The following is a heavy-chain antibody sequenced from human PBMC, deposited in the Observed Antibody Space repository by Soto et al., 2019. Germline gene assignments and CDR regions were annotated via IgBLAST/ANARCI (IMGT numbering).Heavy chain of an antibody. Sequence: QVQLVQSGAEVKKPGASVKVSCKASGYTFTGYYMHWVRQAPGQGLEWMGWINPNSGGTNYAQKFQGWVTMTRDTYISTAYMELSRLRSDDTAVYYCARGPYDSSGYYHHVFDYWGQGTLVTVSS. V-gene: IGHV1-2*04. J-gene: IGHJ4*02. CDR3: ARGPYDSSGYYHHVFDY. CDR2: INPNSGGT. CDR1: GYTFTGYY. D-gene: IGHD3-22*01.